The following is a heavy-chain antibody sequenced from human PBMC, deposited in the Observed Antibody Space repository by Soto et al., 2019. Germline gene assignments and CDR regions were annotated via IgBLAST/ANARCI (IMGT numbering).Heavy chain of an antibody. D-gene: IGHD3-10*01. Sequence: ASVKVSCKTSGDTFTNFGLSWVRQAPGQGLEWMGWIATYNSNKNYAQKFQGRLTLTTDTSTSTGYMELKSLEYDDTAVYYCARVLRGVVNWFDPWGQGALVTVSS. J-gene: IGHJ5*02. CDR2: IATYNSNK. CDR3: ARVLRGVVNWFDP. CDR1: GDTFTNFG. V-gene: IGHV1-18*01.